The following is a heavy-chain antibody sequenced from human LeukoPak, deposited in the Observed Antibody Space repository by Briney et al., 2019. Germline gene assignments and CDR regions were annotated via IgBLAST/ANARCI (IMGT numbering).Heavy chain of an antibody. V-gene: IGHV3-7*01. CDR1: GFTFSSYW. D-gene: IGHD5-24*01. CDR2: IKQDGSEK. CDR3: ASAADGYKE. Sequence: GGSLRLSCAASGFTFSSYWMSWVRQAPGKGPEWVANIKQDGSEKYYVDSVKGRFTISRDNAKNSLYLQMNSLRAEDTAVYYFASAADGYKEWGQGTLVTASS. J-gene: IGHJ4*02.